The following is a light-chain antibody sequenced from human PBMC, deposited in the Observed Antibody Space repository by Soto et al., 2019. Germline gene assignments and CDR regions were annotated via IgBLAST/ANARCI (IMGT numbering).Light chain of an antibody. J-gene: IGKJ1*01. Sequence: DIQMNQSPSSLSPSVGDRVTITCRASRSISDWVAWYQQKPGKAPELLIFDASNLKSGVSSRFSGSGSGTEFTLTISRLQPDDVETYYCLQYSSHSWTFGQGTKVEIK. CDR2: DAS. CDR3: LQYSSHSWT. CDR1: RSISDW. V-gene: IGKV1-5*01.